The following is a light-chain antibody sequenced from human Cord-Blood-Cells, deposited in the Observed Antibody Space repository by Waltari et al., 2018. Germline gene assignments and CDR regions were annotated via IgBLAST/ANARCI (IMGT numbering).Light chain of an antibody. CDR1: NIGSKS. CDR3: QVWDSSSDHPV. V-gene: IGLV3-21*04. J-gene: IGLJ3*02. Sequence: SYVLTQSPSVSVAPGKTVRITCGGNNIGSKSVHWYQQKPGQAPVLVIYCDSDRPSGFPERFSGSNSGNTATLSISRVEAGDEADCYCQVWDSSSDHPVFGGGTKLTVL. CDR2: CDS.